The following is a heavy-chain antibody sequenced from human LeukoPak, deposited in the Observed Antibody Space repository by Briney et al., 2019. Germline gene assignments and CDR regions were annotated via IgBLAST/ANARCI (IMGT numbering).Heavy chain of an antibody. CDR2: IYPGDSDT. Sequence: GESLKISCKGSGYSFTSYWIGWVRQVPGKGLEGMGIIYPGDSDTTYSPSFQGQVTISADKSITTAFLQWGSLKASDTAIYYCARRGYGNYQHTFDYWGQGTLVTVSS. J-gene: IGHJ4*02. D-gene: IGHD4-17*01. V-gene: IGHV5-51*01. CDR1: GYSFTSYW. CDR3: ARRGYGNYQHTFDY.